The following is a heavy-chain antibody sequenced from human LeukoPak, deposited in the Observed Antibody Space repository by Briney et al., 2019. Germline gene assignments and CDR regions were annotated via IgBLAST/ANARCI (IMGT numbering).Heavy chain of an antibody. J-gene: IGHJ4*02. CDR2: INSSSSTI. Sequence: GGSLRLSCAASGFTFSSYSMNWVRQAPGKGLEWVSYINSSSSTIYYADSVKGRFTNSRDNAKNSLYLQMNSLRAEDTAVYYCARGGLGYSSSVGYWGQGTLVTVSS. V-gene: IGHV3-48*04. CDR1: GFTFSSYS. D-gene: IGHD6-6*01. CDR3: ARGGLGYSSSVGY.